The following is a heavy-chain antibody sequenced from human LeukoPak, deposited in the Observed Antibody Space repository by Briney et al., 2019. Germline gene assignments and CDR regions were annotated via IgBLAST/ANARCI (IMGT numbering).Heavy chain of an antibody. V-gene: IGHV4-30-2*01. CDR2: IYHSGST. J-gene: IGHJ4*02. CDR1: GGSISSGGYS. CDR3: ARDGGGYDFDY. D-gene: IGHD5-12*01. Sequence: SETLSLTCAVSGGSISSGGYSWSWIRQPPGKGLEWIGYIYHSGSTYYNPSLKSRVTISVDRSKNQFSLKLSSVTAADTAVYYCARDGGGYDFDYWGQGTLVTVSS.